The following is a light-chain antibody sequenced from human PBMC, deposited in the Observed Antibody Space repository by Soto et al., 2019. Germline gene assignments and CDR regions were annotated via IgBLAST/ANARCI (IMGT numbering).Light chain of an antibody. Sequence: EIVLTHTPATLSLSPGERPTLSYRASQSLSGYLAWYQQKPGQAPXXLXXDASNSATGIPARFSGSGSETDFTLTISSLEPEEFAVYYCQQRSNWPHSITFGQGTRLEIK. CDR1: QSLSGY. CDR2: DAS. J-gene: IGKJ5*01. V-gene: IGKV3-11*01. CDR3: QQRSNWPHSIT.